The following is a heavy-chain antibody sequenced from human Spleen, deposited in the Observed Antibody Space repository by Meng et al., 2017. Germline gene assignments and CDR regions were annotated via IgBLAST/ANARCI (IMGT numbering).Heavy chain of an antibody. CDR2: IYWDDDK. CDR1: GFSLSTSGVG. V-gene: IGHV2-5*02. J-gene: IGHJ4*02. Sequence: QITLKESGPTLVKPTETPTLTCTFSGFSLSTSGVGVGWIRQPPGKALEWLVVIYWDDDKRYSPSLKSRLTITKDTAKNLVVLAMTNVDPADTATYFCAHRSSYSSTWDTPIFDYWGQGTVVTVSS. D-gene: IGHD6-13*01. CDR3: AHRSSYSSTWDTPIFDY.